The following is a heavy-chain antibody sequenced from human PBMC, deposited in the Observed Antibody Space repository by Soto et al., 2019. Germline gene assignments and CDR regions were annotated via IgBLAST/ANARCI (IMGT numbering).Heavy chain of an antibody. CDR2: INTYNGNT. CDR3: TRGQPASERDY. CDR1: GYPFTSYG. J-gene: IGHJ4*02. V-gene: IGHV1-18*01. D-gene: IGHD6-25*01. Sequence: QVQVVQSGAEVKKPGASVKVSCKASGYPFTSYGVSWVRQAPGQGLEWMGWINTYNGNTKYAQKFQGRVTMTTDTATSTGYRGARGLTSQERTIDYSTRGQPASERDYWGQGTLVTVSS.